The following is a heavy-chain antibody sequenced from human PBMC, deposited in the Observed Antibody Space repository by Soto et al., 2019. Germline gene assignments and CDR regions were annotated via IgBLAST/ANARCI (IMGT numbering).Heavy chain of an antibody. CDR3: AKALIQYSYGLYYFDY. V-gene: IGHV3-9*01. J-gene: IGHJ4*02. CDR1: GFTFDDYA. Sequence: SLQRTCAASGFTFDDYAMHWVRQAPGKGLEWVSGISWNSGSIGYADSVKGRFTISRDNAKNSLYLQMNSLRAEDTALYYCAKALIQYSYGLYYFDYWGQGTLVTVSS. CDR2: ISWNSGSI. D-gene: IGHD5-18*01.